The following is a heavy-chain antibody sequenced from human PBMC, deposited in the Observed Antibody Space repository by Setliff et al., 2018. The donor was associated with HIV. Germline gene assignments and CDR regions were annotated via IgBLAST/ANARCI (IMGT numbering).Heavy chain of an antibody. CDR3: AREGITGTTLHPY. V-gene: IGHV3-21*01. CDR2: ISGSGGGT. J-gene: IGHJ4*02. Sequence: PGGSLRLSCAASGFSFGSYWMTWLRRAPGRGLEWVSGISGSGGGTYYADSVKGRFTISRDNAKNSLYLQMNTLRAEDTAVYYCAREGITGTTLHPYWGQGTLVTVSS. D-gene: IGHD1-7*01. CDR1: GFSFGSYW.